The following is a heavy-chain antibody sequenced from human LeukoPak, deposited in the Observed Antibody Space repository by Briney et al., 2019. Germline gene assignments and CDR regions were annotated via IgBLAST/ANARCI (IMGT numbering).Heavy chain of an antibody. CDR3: ARSQQELRTHAGAFDI. CDR1: GFTFSSYA. CDR2: ISYDGSNK. D-gene: IGHD1-7*01. V-gene: IGHV3-30-3*01. J-gene: IGHJ3*02. Sequence: GSSLRLSGAASGFTFSSYAMHWVHQAPGKGLEWVAVISYDGSNKYYADSVKGRFTISRDNSKNTLYPQMNSLRAEDTAVYYCARSQQELRTHAGAFDIWGQGTMVTVSS.